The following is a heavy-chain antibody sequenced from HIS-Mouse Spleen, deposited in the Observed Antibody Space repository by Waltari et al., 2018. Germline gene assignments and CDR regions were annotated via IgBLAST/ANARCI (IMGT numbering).Heavy chain of an antibody. CDR2: ISSSSSYI. Sequence: EVQLVESGGGLVKPGGSLRLSCAASGFTFSRYSMKWVRQAPGKGLEWVSSISSSSSYIYYADSVKGRFTISRDNAKNSLYLQMNSLRAEDTAVYYCARDPSGYDNHWGQGTLVTVSS. CDR3: ARDPSGYDNH. D-gene: IGHD5-12*01. CDR1: GFTFSRYS. V-gene: IGHV3-21*01. J-gene: IGHJ5*02.